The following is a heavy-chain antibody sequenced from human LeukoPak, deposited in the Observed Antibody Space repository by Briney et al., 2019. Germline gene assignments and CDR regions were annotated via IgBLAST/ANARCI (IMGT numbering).Heavy chain of an antibody. CDR2: IYYSGST. V-gene: IGHV4-59*01. D-gene: IGHD3-16*01. J-gene: IGHJ4*02. CDR3: ARVRGSSLFLFDY. CDR1: GGSISSYY. Sequence: SETLSLTCTVSGGSISSYYWNWIRQSPGKGLEWIGYIYYSGSTNYNPSLKSRVTISVDTSKNQFSLKLSSVTAADTAVYYCARVRGSSLFLFDYWGQGTLVTVSS.